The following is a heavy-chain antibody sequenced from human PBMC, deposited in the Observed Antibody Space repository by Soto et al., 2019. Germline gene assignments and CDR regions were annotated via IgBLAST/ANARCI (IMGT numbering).Heavy chain of an antibody. CDR3: AKFKVRYYYDKGWFDP. V-gene: IGHV3-23*01. J-gene: IGHJ5*02. CDR1: GFSISTYA. D-gene: IGHD3-22*01. Sequence: GGSLRLSCVVSGFSISTYAMSWVRQAPGKGMEWVSAINAGGERIFYTDSVKGRFTISRDNSKNTLYLQMNSLRAEDTAIYYCAKFKVRYYYDKGWFDPWGQGTLVTVSS. CDR2: INAGGERI.